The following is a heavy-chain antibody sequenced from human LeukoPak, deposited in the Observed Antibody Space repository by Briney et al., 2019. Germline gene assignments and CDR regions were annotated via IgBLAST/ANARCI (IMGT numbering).Heavy chain of an antibody. CDR2: IYYSGST. D-gene: IGHD3-16*01. CDR3: ARPNIVDYVTGAFDI. CDR1: GGSISSSSYY. J-gene: IGHJ3*02. Sequence: SETLSLTCTVSGGSISSSSYYWGWIRQPPGKGLEWIGSIYYSGSTYYNPSLKSRVTISVDTSKNQFSLKLSSVTAADTAVYYCARPNIVDYVTGAFDIWGQGTMVTVSS. V-gene: IGHV4-39*01.